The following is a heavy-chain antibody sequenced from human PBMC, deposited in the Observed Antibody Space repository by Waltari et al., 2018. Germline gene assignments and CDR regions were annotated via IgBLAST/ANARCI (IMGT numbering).Heavy chain of an antibody. CDR3: ARDINGDYWAYGMDV. V-gene: IGHV3-48*03. CDR2: ISSSVSSI. Sequence: EVKLVGSGGGWVQHGGSLRPPGTASGLTLRRYAMEWVLQAPGKGLEGVSYISSSVSSIYDADSVRVRFTISRDNAKNSLYLQMNSLRAEDTAVYYCARDINGDYWAYGMDVWGQGTTVTVSS. D-gene: IGHD4-17*01. J-gene: IGHJ6*02. CDR1: GLTLRRYA.